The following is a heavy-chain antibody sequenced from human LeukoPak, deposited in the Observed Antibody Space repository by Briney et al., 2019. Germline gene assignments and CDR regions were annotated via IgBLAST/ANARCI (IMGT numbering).Heavy chain of an antibody. D-gene: IGHD6-13*01. J-gene: IGHJ5*01. Sequence: SETLSLTCTVSRGSIRTADYYWAWVRQPPGEGLEWLGSIYFSGTLYFNPSLKSRVAVSIDTSKNQFSLKVTSVNASDTAVYFCARTSSWYAGAWFDSWGQGTLVTVSS. CDR3: ARTSSWYAGAWFDS. V-gene: IGHV4-39*01. CDR1: RGSIRTADYY. CDR2: IYFSGTL.